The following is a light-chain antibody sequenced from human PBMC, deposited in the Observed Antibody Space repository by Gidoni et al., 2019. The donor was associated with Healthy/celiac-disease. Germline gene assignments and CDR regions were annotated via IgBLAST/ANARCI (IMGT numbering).Light chain of an antibody. CDR1: QSISSW. V-gene: IGKV1-5*01. CDR2: DAS. Sequence: DIQMTQSPSTLSASVGDRVTITCRASQSISSWLAWYQQKPGKAPKLLIYDASSLESGFPSRFSGSVSGTEFTLSISSLQPDDFATYYCQQYNSYPLTFGGVTKVEIK. CDR3: QQYNSYPLT. J-gene: IGKJ4*01.